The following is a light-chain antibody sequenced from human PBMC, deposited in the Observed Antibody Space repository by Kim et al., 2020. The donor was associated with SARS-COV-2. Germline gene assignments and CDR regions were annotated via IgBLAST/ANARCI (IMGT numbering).Light chain of an antibody. Sequence: VSPGERATHSCRASQSINRDLAWYQQKPGQAPRLLIFGASTRAPGTPARFSGSGSGTEFTLTISSLQSEDFAVYYCHQYNDWPRYTFGQGTKLEI. CDR2: GAS. CDR1: QSINRD. J-gene: IGKJ2*01. V-gene: IGKV3-15*01. CDR3: HQYNDWPRYT.